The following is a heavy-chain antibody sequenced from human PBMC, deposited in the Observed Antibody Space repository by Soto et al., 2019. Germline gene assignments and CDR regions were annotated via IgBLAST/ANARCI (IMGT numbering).Heavy chain of an antibody. CDR1: GDSVSSNTAS. J-gene: IGHJ5*02. Sequence: QTLSLTCAISGDSVSSNTASWNWIRQSPSRGLEWLGRAYFRSKWYNDYAVSVKSRIIINPDTSNNQFSLQLNSVTPEDTAVYFCAKGDNLGPKTGYAFDPWGQGIMVTVSS. CDR3: AKGDNLGPKTGYAFDP. D-gene: IGHD5-12*01. V-gene: IGHV6-1*01. CDR2: AYFRSKWYN.